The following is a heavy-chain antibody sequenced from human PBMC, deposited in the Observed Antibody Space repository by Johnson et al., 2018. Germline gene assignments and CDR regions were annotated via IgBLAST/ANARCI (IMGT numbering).Heavy chain of an antibody. CDR1: GGSISSYY. D-gene: IGHD3-3*01. V-gene: IGHV4-59*01. CDR3: ARGAPRPKVFGVVIYYMDV. Sequence: QVQLQESGPGLVKPTETLSLTCTVSGGSISSYYWSWIRQPPGKGLEWIGYIYYSGSTNYNSSLKSRVNLTVDTSKNQFSLKLSPVTAADTAVYFCARGAPRPKVFGVVIYYMDVWGKGTTVTVSS. CDR2: IYYSGST. J-gene: IGHJ6*03.